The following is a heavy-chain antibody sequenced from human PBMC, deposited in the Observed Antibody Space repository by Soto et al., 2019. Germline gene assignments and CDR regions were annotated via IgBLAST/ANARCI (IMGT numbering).Heavy chain of an antibody. CDR2: IYFTGYT. V-gene: IGHV4-59*11. D-gene: IGHD2-15*01. J-gene: IGHJ4*02. CDR1: GGSLCSPS. CDR3: ATVAMTSPKVFDY. Sequence: VQLRESGPGLVTPSDPLSPPCPFSGGSLCSPSWPWIRQSPGKGLEWIGYIYFTGYTNYNPSLKNRVTISVDTSKSQFSLSLNSVTSADTAVYYCATVAMTSPKVFDYWGQGTLVSVSS.